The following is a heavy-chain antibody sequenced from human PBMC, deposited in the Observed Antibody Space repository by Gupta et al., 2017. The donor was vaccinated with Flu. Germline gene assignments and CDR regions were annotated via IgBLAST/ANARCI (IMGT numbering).Heavy chain of an antibody. D-gene: IGHD2-2*01. CDR2: IASDGSHK. CDR1: GFTFSRYG. V-gene: IGHV3-30*18. Sequence: QIQRLETGGGVVQVGTSLRLSCTASGFTFSRYGIHWVRPPPGKGLEGVADIASDGSHKDYADSVRGRFTISRDNSKNTLSLEMDSLRVEDTAVYYCAKDGPWTASCPYYCYYMDVWGKGTTVTVSS. CDR3: AKDGPWTASCPYYCYYMDV. J-gene: IGHJ6*03.